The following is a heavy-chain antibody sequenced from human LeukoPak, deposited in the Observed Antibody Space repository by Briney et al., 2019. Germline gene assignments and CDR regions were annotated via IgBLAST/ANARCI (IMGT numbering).Heavy chain of an antibody. D-gene: IGHD3-16*02. CDR3: ARGRDYVWGSYRYPLGFDY. CDR2: IYYSGST. J-gene: IGHJ4*02. V-gene: IGHV4-59*12. Sequence: PSETLSLTCTVSGGPISSYYWSWLRQPPGKGLEWIGYIYYSGSTNYNPSLKSRVTISVDTSKNQFSLKLSSVTAADTAVYYCARGRDYVWGSYRYPLGFDYWGQGTLVTVSS. CDR1: GGPISSYY.